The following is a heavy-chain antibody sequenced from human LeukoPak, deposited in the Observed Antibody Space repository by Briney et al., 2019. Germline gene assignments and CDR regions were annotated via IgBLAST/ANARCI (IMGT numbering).Heavy chain of an antibody. J-gene: IGHJ1*01. CDR3: ARGGAARLHFQN. D-gene: IGHD6-6*01. V-gene: IGHV3-23*01. CDR1: GFTFSSYA. Sequence: PGGSLRLSCAASGFTFSSYAMTWVRQAPGKGLERVSAVTDSGDKVFYADSVKGRFTISRDNSKNTLYLQMSSLRVEDTAVYYCARGGAARLHFQNWGQGTLVTVSS. CDR2: VTDSGDKV.